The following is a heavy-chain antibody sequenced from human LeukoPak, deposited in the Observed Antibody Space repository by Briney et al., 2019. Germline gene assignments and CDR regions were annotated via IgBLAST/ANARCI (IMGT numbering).Heavy chain of an antibody. V-gene: IGHV1-69*13. CDR1: GGTFITYA. J-gene: IGHJ4*02. CDR3: AAAGTFEYFDY. CDR2: IIPIFGTT. D-gene: IGHD6-13*01. Sequence: SVKVSCKASGGTFITYAISWVRQAPGQGLEWMGGIIPIFGTTNFAQKFQGRVTITADESTSTAYMQLSRLRCDDTAVYYCAAAGTFEYFDYWGQGTLVTVSS.